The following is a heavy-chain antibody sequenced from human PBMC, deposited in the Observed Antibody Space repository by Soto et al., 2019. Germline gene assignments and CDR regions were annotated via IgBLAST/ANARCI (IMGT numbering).Heavy chain of an antibody. J-gene: IGHJ5*02. V-gene: IGHV3-23*01. CDR2: ISGSGGST. CDR3: AKDVVVAARGWFDP. CDR1: GFTFSSYA. D-gene: IGHD2-15*01. Sequence: EVQLLESGGGLVQPGGSLRLSCAASGFTFSSYAMSWVRQAPGKGLEWVSAISGSGGSTYYADCVKGRFTISTANSKHTLYLQMNSQRAEDTAIYYCAKDVVVAARGWFDPWGQGTLVTVSS.